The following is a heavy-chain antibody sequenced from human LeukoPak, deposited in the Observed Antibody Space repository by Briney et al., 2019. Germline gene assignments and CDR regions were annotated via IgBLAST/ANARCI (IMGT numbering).Heavy chain of an antibody. CDR3: ARGYSYGSYYYYGMDV. Sequence: SETLSLTCTVSGGSISSYYWSWIRHPAGKGLEWIGRIYTSGSTNYNPPLKRRVTMSVDTSKNQFSLKLSSVTAADTAVYYCARGYSYGSYYYYGMDVWGQGTTVTVSS. CDR2: IYTSGST. D-gene: IGHD5-18*01. V-gene: IGHV4-4*07. J-gene: IGHJ6*02. CDR1: GGSISSYY.